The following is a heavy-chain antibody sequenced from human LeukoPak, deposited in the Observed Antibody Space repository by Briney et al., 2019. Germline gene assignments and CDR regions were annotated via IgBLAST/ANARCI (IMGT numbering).Heavy chain of an antibody. CDR3: ARDGPYYYDSSGPFDI. CDR1: GFTFSSYG. CDR2: IWYDGSNK. D-gene: IGHD3-22*01. Sequence: PGGSLRLSCAASGFTFSSYGMHCVRQAPGKGLEWVAVIWYDGSNKYYADSVKGRFTISRDNSKNTLYLQMNSLRAEDTAVYYCARDGPYYYDSSGPFDIWGQGTMVTVSS. V-gene: IGHV3-33*01. J-gene: IGHJ3*02.